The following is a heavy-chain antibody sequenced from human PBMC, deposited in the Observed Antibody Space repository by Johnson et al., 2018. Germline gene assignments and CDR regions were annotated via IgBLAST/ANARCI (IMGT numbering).Heavy chain of an antibody. D-gene: IGHD6-19*01. CDR3: ARGVTSSGWYNAFDI. Sequence: VQLVQSGGGLVKPGGSLRLSSAASGFTFSSYSMNWVRQAPGKGLEWVSSISSSSSYIYYADSVKGRLTISRDNAKNSLYLQMNSLRDEDTAVYYCARGVTSSGWYNAFDIWGQGTMVTVSS. V-gene: IGHV3-21*01. J-gene: IGHJ3*02. CDR1: GFTFSSYS. CDR2: ISSSSSYI.